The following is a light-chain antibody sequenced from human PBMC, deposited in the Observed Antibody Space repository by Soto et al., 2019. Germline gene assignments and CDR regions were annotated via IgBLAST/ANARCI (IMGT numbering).Light chain of an antibody. Sequence: QSALTQPASVSGSPGQSITISCTGTNSDVGAYNYVSWYQQHPGTAPKLMIYDVNKRPSGVSSRFSGSKSGNTASLTISGLQAEDEADYYCSSYSSGEANVFGTGTKVTVL. J-gene: IGLJ1*01. V-gene: IGLV2-14*03. CDR1: NSDVGAYNY. CDR3: SSYSSGEANV. CDR2: DVN.